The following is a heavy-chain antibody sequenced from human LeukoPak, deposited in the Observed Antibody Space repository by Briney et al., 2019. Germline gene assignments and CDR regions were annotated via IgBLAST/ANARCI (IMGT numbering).Heavy chain of an antibody. CDR1: GFTFSSYA. J-gene: IGHJ4*02. CDR2: ISWNSGSI. V-gene: IGHV3-9*01. Sequence: GGSLRLSCAASGFTFSSYAMHWVRQAPGKGLEWVSGISWNSGSIGYADSVKGRFTISRDNAKNSLYLQMNSLRAEDTALYYCAKDRYFDWLLPFDYWGQGTLVTVSS. D-gene: IGHD3-9*01. CDR3: AKDRYFDWLLPFDY.